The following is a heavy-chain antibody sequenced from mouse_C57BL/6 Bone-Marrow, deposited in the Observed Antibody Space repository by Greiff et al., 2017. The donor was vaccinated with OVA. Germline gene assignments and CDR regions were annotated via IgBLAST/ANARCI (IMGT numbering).Heavy chain of an antibody. CDR2: IFPGSGST. V-gene: IGHV1-75*01. CDR3: ARSLYYDYDVPFAY. Sequence: VKLMESGPELVKPGASVKISCKASGYTFTDYYINWVKQRPGQGLEWIGWIFPGSGSTYYNEKFKGKATLTVDKSSSTAYMLLSSLTSEDSAVYFCARSLYYDYDVPFAYWGQGTLVTVSA. J-gene: IGHJ3*01. D-gene: IGHD2-4*01. CDR1: GYTFTDYY.